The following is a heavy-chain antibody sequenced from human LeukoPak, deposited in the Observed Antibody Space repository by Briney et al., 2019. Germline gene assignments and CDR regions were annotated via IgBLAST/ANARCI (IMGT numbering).Heavy chain of an antibody. CDR2: IYPGDSDT. V-gene: IGHV5-51*01. CDR3: ARSTAMAVYYFDC. D-gene: IGHD5-18*01. CDR1: GYSFTSYW. Sequence: GESLKISCKGSGYSFTSYWIGWVRQMPGKGLEWMGIIYPGDSDTRYSPSFQGQVTISADKSISTAYLQWSSLKASDTAMYYCARSTAMAVYYFDCWGQGTLVTVSS. J-gene: IGHJ4*02.